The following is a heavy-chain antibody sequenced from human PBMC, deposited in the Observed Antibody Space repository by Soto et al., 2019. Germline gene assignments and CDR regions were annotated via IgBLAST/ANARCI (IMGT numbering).Heavy chain of an antibody. V-gene: IGHV4-30-2*01. CDR3: ARGGDYYFDH. CDR1: GESISSGGFS. CDR2: IFHGGST. D-gene: IGHD2-21*02. J-gene: IGHJ4*02. Sequence: SETLSLTCDASGESISSGGFSWSWIRQPPGKGPEWIGYIFHGGSTYSNPSLKSRVAISLDRSKNQFSLKLRSVTAADTAVYYCARGGDYYFDHWGQGTLVTVSS.